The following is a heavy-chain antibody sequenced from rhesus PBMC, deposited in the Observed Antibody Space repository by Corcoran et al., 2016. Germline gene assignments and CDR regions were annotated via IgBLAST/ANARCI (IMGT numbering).Heavy chain of an antibody. Sequence: QLQLQESGPGLVKPSETLSLTCAVSGGSISSNYWSWIRQPPGKGRGWLGRISGSGGSTDYNPSLKSRVTISTDTSKNQFSLKLSSVTAADTAVYYCARGPYYYNFWSGENSLDVWGRGVLVTVSS. CDR3: ARGPYYYNFWSGENSLDV. CDR1: GGSISSNY. V-gene: IGHV4-173*01. D-gene: IGHD3-3*01. CDR2: ISGSGGST. J-gene: IGHJ5-2*02.